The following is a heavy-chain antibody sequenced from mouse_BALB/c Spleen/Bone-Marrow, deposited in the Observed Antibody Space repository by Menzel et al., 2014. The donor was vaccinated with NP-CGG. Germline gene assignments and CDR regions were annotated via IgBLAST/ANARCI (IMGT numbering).Heavy chain of an antibody. CDR2: INPGSGGT. CDR3: ARYDGYFDY. CDR1: GYAFTDYL. Sequence: VQLQQSGAELVRPGTSVKVSCKASGYAFTDYLMEWLKQRPGQGLEWIGVINPGSGGTNYNEKFKDKATLTADKSSSTAYMQLSSLTSDDSAVYFCARYDGYFDYWGQGTILTVSS. J-gene: IGHJ2*01. D-gene: IGHD2-3*01. V-gene: IGHV1-54*01.